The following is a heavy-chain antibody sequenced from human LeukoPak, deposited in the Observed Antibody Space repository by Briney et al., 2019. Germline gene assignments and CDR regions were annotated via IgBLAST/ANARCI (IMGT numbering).Heavy chain of an antibody. CDR1: GFTFSSYV. D-gene: IGHD3-9*01. J-gene: IGHJ6*02. Sequence: GRSLRLSCAASGFTFSSYVMHWVRQAPGKGLEWVAVISYDGSHKNYADSVKGRFTISRDNSKNTLDLQMNSLRAEDTAVYYCAKGVYNILTGYVYYGMDVWGQGTTVTVSS. V-gene: IGHV3-30*18. CDR2: ISYDGSHK. CDR3: AKGVYNILTGYVYYGMDV.